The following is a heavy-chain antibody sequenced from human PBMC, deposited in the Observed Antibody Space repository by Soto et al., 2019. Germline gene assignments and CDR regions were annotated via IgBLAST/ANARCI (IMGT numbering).Heavy chain of an antibody. J-gene: IGHJ6*02. CDR3: ARDMVRGMDV. V-gene: IGHV5-10-1*01. D-gene: IGHD3-10*01. Sequence: GESLKISCKCSGYSFISYWISWVRQMPGKGLEWMGRIDPSDSYTNYSPSFQGHVTISRDNSKNTLYLQMNSLRAEDTAVYYCARDMVRGMDVWGQGTTVTVSS. CDR1: GYSFISYW. CDR2: IDPSDSYT.